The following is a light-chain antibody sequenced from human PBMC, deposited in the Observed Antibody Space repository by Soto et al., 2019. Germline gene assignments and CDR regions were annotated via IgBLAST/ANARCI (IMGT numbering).Light chain of an antibody. J-gene: IGLJ2*01. CDR2: RNN. CDR3: AAWDDSLNGVV. Sequence: QSVLTQPPSASGTPGQRVTISCSGSSSNIGSDSVNWYQQLPGTAPKLLIYRNNQWPSGVPDRLSGSKSGTSASLAISGLQSEDEADYYCAAWDDSLNGVVFGGGTKVTVL. V-gene: IGLV1-44*01. CDR1: SSNIGSDS.